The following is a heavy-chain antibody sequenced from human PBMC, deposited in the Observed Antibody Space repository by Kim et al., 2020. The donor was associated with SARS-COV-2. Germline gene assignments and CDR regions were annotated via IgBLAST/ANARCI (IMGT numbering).Heavy chain of an antibody. CDR2: IYYSGST. CDR1: GGSISSYY. CDR3: ARIDSGSTQYYFDY. Sequence: SETLSLTCTVSGGSISSYYWSWIRQPPGKGLEWIGYIYYSGSTNYNPSLKSRVTISVDTSKNQFSLKLSSVTAADTAVYYCARIDSGSTQYYFDYWDQGTLVTVSS. V-gene: IGHV4-59*08. D-gene: IGHD1-26*01. J-gene: IGHJ4*02.